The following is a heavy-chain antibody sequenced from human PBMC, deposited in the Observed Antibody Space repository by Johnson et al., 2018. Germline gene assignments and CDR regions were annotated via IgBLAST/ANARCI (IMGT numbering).Heavy chain of an antibody. V-gene: IGHV3-21*01. J-gene: IGHJ6*03. Sequence: VQLLESGGGLVKPGGSLRLSCAASGFTFSIYGMNWVRQAPGKGLEWVSFIGGSGTSIHYADSVKGRFIISRDNAKNSLYLQMSSLRAEDPAIYLCARGQWLVPGYYYYMDVWGEGTTVTVSS. CDR1: GFTFSIYG. CDR2: IGGSGTSI. CDR3: ARGQWLVPGYYYYMDV. D-gene: IGHD6-19*01.